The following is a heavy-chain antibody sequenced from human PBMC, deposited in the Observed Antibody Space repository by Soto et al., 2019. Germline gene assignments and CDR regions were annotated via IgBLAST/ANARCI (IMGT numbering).Heavy chain of an antibody. CDR1: GFNFGNHA. CDR3: ARDPGSSWFNYFDS. J-gene: IGHJ4*02. D-gene: IGHD6-19*01. Sequence: EVQLVESGGDLVQPGKSLRLSCTVSGFNFGNHAMHWVRRAPEKGLEWVSSINWNGGKTGYADSVKGRFTISRDDAKNSLYLQMNSLTPEDTAFYYCARDPGSSWFNYFDSWGQGTLVSVSS. CDR2: INWNGGKT. V-gene: IGHV3-9*01.